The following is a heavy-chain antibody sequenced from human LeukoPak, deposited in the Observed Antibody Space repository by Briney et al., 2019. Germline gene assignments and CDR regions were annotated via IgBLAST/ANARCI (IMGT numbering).Heavy chain of an antibody. D-gene: IGHD5-18*01. V-gene: IGHV3-30*18. J-gene: IGHJ4*02. Sequence: PGRSLRLSCAASGFTFSSYGMHWVRQAPGKGLEWVAVISYDGSNKYYADSVKGRFTISRDNSKNTLYLQMNSLRAEDTAVYYCANPGGYSQQRIFDYWGQGTLVTVSS. CDR3: ANPGGYSQQRIFDY. CDR2: ISYDGSNK. CDR1: GFTFSSYG.